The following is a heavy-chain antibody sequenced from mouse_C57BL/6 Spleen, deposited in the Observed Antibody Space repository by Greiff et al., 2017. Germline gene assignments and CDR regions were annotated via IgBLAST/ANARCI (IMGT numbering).Heavy chain of an antibody. D-gene: IGHD2-5*01. J-gene: IGHJ2*01. Sequence: EVQLQQSGPELVKPGASVKISCKASGYTFTDYYMNWVKQSHGKSLEWIGDINPNNGGTSYNQKFKGKATLTVDKSSSTAYMELRSLTSEDSAVYYCARGSNYVRYFDYWGQGTTLTVSS. CDR3: ARGSNYVRYFDY. V-gene: IGHV1-26*01. CDR1: GYTFTDYY. CDR2: INPNNGGT.